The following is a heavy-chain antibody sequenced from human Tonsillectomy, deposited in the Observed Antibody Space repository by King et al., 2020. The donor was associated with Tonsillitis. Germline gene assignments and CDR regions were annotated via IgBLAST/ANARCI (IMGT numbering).Heavy chain of an antibody. CDR1: GGSISSYY. D-gene: IGHD2-21*02. Sequence: QLQESGPGLVKPSETLSLTCTVSGGSISSYYWCWIRQPPGKGLEWIGYIYYSGSTNYNPSLKSRVTISVDTSKNQFSLKLSSVTAADTAGYYCARGAYCGGDCYPFDLWGRGTLVTVSS. CDR2: IYYSGST. V-gene: IGHV4-59*01. J-gene: IGHJ2*01. CDR3: ARGAYCGGDCYPFDL.